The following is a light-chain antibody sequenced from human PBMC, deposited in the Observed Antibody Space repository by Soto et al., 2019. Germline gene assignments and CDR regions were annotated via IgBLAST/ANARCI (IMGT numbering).Light chain of an antibody. J-gene: IGKJ1*01. CDR1: QSISTY. CDR3: QQSYSAPWT. Sequence: DIPMTQSPSSLAASVGARVTITCRASQSISTYLNWYQQKPGKAPKVLIFDASRLQSGVASRFSGSGSGTDFTLTISSLQPDDSATYYCQQSYSAPWTFGQGTKVQVK. CDR2: DAS. V-gene: IGKV1-39*01.